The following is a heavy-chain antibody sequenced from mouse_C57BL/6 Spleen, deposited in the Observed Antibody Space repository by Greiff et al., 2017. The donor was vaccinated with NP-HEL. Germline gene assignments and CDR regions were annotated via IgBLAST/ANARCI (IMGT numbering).Heavy chain of an antibody. D-gene: IGHD1-1*01. CDR2: IDPETGGT. J-gene: IGHJ2*01. CDR1: GYTFTDYE. V-gene: IGHV1-15*01. CDR3: TRTTTVVATDY. Sequence: QVQLKASGAELVRPGASVTLSCKASGYTFTDYEMHWVKQTPVHGLEWIGAIDPETGGTAYNQKFKGKAILTADKSSSTAYMELRSLTSEDSAVYYCTRTTTVVATDYWGQGTTRTVSS.